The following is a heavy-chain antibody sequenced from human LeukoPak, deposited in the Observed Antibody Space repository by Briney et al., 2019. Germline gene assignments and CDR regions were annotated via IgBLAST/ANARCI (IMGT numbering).Heavy chain of an antibody. Sequence: SVKVSCKASGGTFSSYAISWVRQAPGQGLEWMGGIIPIFGTANYAQKFQGRVTITADKSTSTAYMELSSLRSEDTAVYYCARGGRYSSAWFFDLWGQGTLVTVSS. V-gene: IGHV1-69*06. CDR3: ARGGRYSSAWFFDL. D-gene: IGHD6-19*01. CDR2: IIPIFGTA. CDR1: GGTFSSYA. J-gene: IGHJ4*02.